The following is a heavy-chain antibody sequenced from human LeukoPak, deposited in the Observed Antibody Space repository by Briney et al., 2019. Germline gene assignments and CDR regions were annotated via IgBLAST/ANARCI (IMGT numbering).Heavy chain of an antibody. D-gene: IGHD2-2*01. CDR1: VFTVSSNY. J-gene: IGHJ6*03. CDR3: ARGTSWMNPYYYMDV. V-gene: IGHV3-53*01. Sequence: PGGSLRLSCAASVFTVSSNYMSWVRQAPGKGLEWVSSIGSSGSTFYTDSVKGRFTISRDNSENTLFLLMNSLRAGDTAVYYCARGTSWMNPYYYMDVWGTGTTVTVSS. CDR2: IGSSGST.